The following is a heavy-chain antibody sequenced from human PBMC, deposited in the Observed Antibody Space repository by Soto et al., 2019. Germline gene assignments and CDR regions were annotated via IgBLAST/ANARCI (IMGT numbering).Heavy chain of an antibody. J-gene: IGHJ4*02. D-gene: IGHD6-19*01. CDR1: GGSISSSSYY. CDR3: ARHPIPDPIAVAGMSFDY. Sequence: QLQLQESGPELVKPSETLSLTCTVSGGSISSSSYYWGWIRQPPGMGLEWIGSIYYSGSTYYNPSLKSRVTISVDTSKNQFSLKLSSVTAADTAVYYCARHPIPDPIAVAGMSFDYWGQGTLVTVSS. CDR2: IYYSGST. V-gene: IGHV4-39*01.